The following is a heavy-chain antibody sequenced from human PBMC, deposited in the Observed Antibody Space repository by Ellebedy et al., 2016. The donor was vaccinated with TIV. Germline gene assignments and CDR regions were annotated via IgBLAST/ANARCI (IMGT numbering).Heavy chain of an antibody. CDR3: AALQWLAPAWYFDL. CDR2: IFYSGSS. Sequence: SETLSLTCTVSGGSISSYYWSWIRQPPGKVLEWIGYIFYSGSSNYNPSLKSRVTISVDTSKNQFSLKLSSVTAADTAVYYCAALQWLAPAWYFDLWGRGTLVTVSS. J-gene: IGHJ2*01. CDR1: GGSISSYY. V-gene: IGHV4-59*08. D-gene: IGHD6-19*01.